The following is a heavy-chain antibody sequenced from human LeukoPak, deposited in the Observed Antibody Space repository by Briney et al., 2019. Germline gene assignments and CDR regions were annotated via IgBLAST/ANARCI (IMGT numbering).Heavy chain of an antibody. CDR2: INSDGSST. CDR1: GFTFSNYW. CDR3: ARAHGLD. Sequence: PGGSLRLSCAASGFTFSNYWMHWVRQAPGKGLVWVSRINSDGSSTTSADSVKGRFTISRDNAKNTLYLQMNSLRAEDTALYFCARAHGLDWGQGTLVTVSS. V-gene: IGHV3-74*01. D-gene: IGHD5-24*01. J-gene: IGHJ4*02.